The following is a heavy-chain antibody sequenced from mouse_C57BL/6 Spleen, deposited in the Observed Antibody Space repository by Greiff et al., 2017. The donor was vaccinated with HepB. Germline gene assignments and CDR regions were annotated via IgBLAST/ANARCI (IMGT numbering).Heavy chain of an antibody. CDR3: GRPRGTMVTTYDLDY. V-gene: IGHV1-11*01. Sequence: VQLQQSGAELASPGASVTLSCKASGYTFTDHIMNWVKKRPGQGLEWIGRIYPVSGETNYNQKFMGKATLSVDRSSSTVYMVLNSLTSEDPAVYYCGRPRGTMVTTYDLDYWGQGTTLTVSS. D-gene: IGHD2-2*01. CDR1: GYTFTDHI. CDR2: IYPVSGET. J-gene: IGHJ2*01.